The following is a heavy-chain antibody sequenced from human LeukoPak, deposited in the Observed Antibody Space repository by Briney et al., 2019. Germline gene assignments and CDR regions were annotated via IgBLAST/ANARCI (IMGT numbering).Heavy chain of an antibody. J-gene: IGHJ4*02. CDR2: ITSSSSTM. CDR3: AKDVNMWLRTVDY. Sequence: GGSLRLSCAASGFTFSTYSMNWVRQAPGRGLEWVSYITSSSSTMFYADSVKGRFTISRDNSKNTLYLQMNSLRAEDTAVYYCAKDVNMWLRTVDYWGQGTLVTVSS. CDR1: GFTFSTYS. D-gene: IGHD6-19*01. V-gene: IGHV3-48*01.